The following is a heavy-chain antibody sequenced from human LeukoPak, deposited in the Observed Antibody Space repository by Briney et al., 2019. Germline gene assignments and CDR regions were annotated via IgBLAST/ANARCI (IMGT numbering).Heavy chain of an antibody. Sequence: SETLSLTCTVSGASISRYYWSWIRQSPGKGLEWIGYIYYSGSTNYNPSLKSRVTISVDTSKNQFSLKLSSVTAADTAVYYCARDGIAAAGTGLWYFDLWGRGTLVTVSS. CDR1: GASISRYY. V-gene: IGHV4-59*01. J-gene: IGHJ2*01. D-gene: IGHD6-13*01. CDR2: IYYSGST. CDR3: ARDGIAAAGTGLWYFDL.